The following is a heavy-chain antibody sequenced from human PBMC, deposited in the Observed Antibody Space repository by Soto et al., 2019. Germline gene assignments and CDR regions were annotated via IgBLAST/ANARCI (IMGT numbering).Heavy chain of an antibody. CDR3: ARDYYGSGSYYEDYYYYGMDV. D-gene: IGHD3-10*01. CDR1: GFTFSSYS. J-gene: IGHJ6*02. Sequence: EVQLVESGGGLVKPGGSLRLSCAASGFTFSSYSMNWVRQAPGKGLEWVSSISSSSSYIYYADSVKGRFTISRDNDKNPLYLQMNRLRAEHTAVYYCARDYYGSGSYYEDYYYYGMDVLGQGTTVTVSS. V-gene: IGHV3-21*01. CDR2: ISSSSSYI.